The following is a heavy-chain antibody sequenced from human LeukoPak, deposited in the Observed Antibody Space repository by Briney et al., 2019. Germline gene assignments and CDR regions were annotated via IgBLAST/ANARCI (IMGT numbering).Heavy chain of an antibody. V-gene: IGHV3-74*01. D-gene: IGHD3-10*01. J-gene: IGHJ3*02. CDR3: AKQRFGELFSAFDM. CDR2: VNGDGSST. CDR1: GFIFSGYW. Sequence: GGSLRLSCAASGFIFSGYWMHWVRQAPGKGLVWVARVNGDGSSTTYADSVKGRFTISRDNAKNTLFLQMNSLRAEDTAVYYCAKQRFGELFSAFDMWGQGTMVTASS.